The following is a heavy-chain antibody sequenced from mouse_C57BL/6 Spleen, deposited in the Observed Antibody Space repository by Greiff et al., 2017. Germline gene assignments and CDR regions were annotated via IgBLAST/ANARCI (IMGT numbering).Heavy chain of an antibody. J-gene: IGHJ4*01. CDR2: IHPSDGDT. Sequence: QVQLQQSGAELVKPGASVKVSCTASGYTFTSYWMHWVKQRPGQGLEWIGRIHPSDGDTNYNQKFKGKATLTVDKSSSTSYMQLSSLTSEDSAVXYCAIDLPPYYYAMDYWGQGTSVTVSS. V-gene: IGHV1-74*01. CDR1: GYTFTSYW. CDR3: AIDLPPYYYAMDY. D-gene: IGHD2-1*01.